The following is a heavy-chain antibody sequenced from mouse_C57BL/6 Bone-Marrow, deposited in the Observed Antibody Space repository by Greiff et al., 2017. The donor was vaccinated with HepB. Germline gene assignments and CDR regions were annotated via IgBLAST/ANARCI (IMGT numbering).Heavy chain of an antibody. CDR3: ARGDITTVGYFDV. V-gene: IGHV1-55*01. CDR1: GYTFTSYW. Sequence: QVQLKQPGAELVKPGASVKMSCKASGYTFTSYWITWVKQRPGQGLEWIGDIYPGSGSTNYNEKFKSKATLTVDTSSSTAYMQLSSLTSEDSAVYYCARGDITTVGYFDVWGTGTTVTVSS. CDR2: IYPGSGST. J-gene: IGHJ1*03. D-gene: IGHD1-1*01.